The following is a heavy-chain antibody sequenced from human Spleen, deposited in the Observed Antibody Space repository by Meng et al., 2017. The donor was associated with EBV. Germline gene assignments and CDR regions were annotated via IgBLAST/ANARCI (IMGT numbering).Heavy chain of an antibody. CDR2: LLPTLGAP. D-gene: IGHD3-10*01. CDR1: GGPFRNYA. Sequence: GKLLRSGAEGKKHWVSGKVSCKTSGGPFRNYAISWVRQAPGQGLEWLGWLLPTLGAPNYAQKFHGRVSITADESTSTHYMDLSSLRSEDTAVYYCASESGRGYTPDYWSQGTLVTVSS. CDR3: ASESGRGYTPDY. V-gene: IGHV1-69*01. J-gene: IGHJ4*02.